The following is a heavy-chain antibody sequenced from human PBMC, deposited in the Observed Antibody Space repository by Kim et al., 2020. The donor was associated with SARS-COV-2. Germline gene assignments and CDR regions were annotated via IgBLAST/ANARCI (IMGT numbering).Heavy chain of an antibody. Sequence: SETLSLTCTVSGGSVSSGSYYWSWIRQPPGKGLEWIGYIYYSGSTNYNPSLKSRVTISVDTSKNQFSLKLSSVTAADTAVYYCARERDDILTGQPGMDVWGQGTTVTVSS. D-gene: IGHD3-9*01. CDR3: ARERDDILTGQPGMDV. J-gene: IGHJ6*02. CDR1: GGSVSSGSYY. CDR2: IYYSGST. V-gene: IGHV4-61*01.